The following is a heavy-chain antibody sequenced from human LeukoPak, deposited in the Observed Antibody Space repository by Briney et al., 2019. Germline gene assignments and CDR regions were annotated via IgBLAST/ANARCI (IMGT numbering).Heavy chain of an antibody. V-gene: IGHV3-23*01. Sequence: GGSLRLSCAASGFTFSTYAMSWVRQAPGKRLEWVSAISGSGGTTYYADSVKGRFTISRDNSKNTLYLQMNSLRAQDTAVYYCAKIAAVAASPYYYYGMDVWGQGTTVTVSS. J-gene: IGHJ6*02. CDR1: GFTFSTYA. CDR2: ISGSGGTT. D-gene: IGHD6-19*01. CDR3: AKIAAVAASPYYYYGMDV.